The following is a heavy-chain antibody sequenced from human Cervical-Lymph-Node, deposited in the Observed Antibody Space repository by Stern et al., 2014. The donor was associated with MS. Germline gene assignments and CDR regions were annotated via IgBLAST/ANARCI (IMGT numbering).Heavy chain of an antibody. D-gene: IGHD5-18*01. Sequence: EVQLVESGAEVKKPGESLKISCKGSGYSFATYWIGWVRQIPGKGLEWMGVIYPGDSDNRYSPSFQGQVTISADKSISTAYLHWSSLKASDTAMYYCARPGDDTAKYGLDVWGQGTTVTVSS. J-gene: IGHJ6*02. V-gene: IGHV5-51*03. CDR2: IYPGDSDN. CDR3: ARPGDDTAKYGLDV. CDR1: GYSFATYW.